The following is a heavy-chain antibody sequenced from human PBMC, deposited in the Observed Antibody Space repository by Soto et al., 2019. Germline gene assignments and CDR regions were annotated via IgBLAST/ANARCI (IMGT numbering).Heavy chain of an antibody. J-gene: IGHJ5*02. Sequence: GGSLRLSCAASGFTFSTYGIHWVRQAPGKGLEWVAVISYDGSDKYYADSVEGRFTISRDNSKNTLYLQMSSLRAEDTAVYFCARDKFVWSGYFSHGPFDAWGQGTLVTVSS. CDR1: GFTFSTYG. CDR2: ISYDGSDK. D-gene: IGHD3-3*01. V-gene: IGHV3-30-3*01. CDR3: ARDKFVWSGYFSHGPFDA.